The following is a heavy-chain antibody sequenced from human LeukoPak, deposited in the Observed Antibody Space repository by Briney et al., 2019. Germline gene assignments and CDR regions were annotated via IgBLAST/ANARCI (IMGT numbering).Heavy chain of an antibody. V-gene: IGHV3-64*01. CDR3: ARDSGSYSPLYYFDY. D-gene: IGHD1-26*01. Sequence: PGGPLRLSCAASGFTFSSYAMHWVRQAPGKGLEYVSAISSNGGSTYYANSVKGRFTISRDNSKNTLYLQMGSLRAEDMAVYYCARDSGSYSPLYYFDYWGQGTLVTVSS. J-gene: IGHJ4*02. CDR1: GFTFSSYA. CDR2: ISSNGGST.